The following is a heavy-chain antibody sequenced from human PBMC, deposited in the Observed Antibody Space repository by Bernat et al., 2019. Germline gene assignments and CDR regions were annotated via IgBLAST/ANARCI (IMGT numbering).Heavy chain of an antibody. D-gene: IGHD2-2*01. CDR3: TSPEVVVPAGSGNYYYMDV. V-gene: IGHV3-49*04. CDR2: IRSNAYGGTT. Sequence: EVQLVESGGGLVQPGRSLRLSCTASGFTFGDYAMSWVRQAPGKGLEWVGFIRSNAYGGTTEYAASVKGRFTISRDDSKSIAYLKMNSLKTKDTAVYYCTSPEVVVPAGSGNYYYMDVWGKGTTVTVSS. CDR1: GFTFGDYA. J-gene: IGHJ6*03.